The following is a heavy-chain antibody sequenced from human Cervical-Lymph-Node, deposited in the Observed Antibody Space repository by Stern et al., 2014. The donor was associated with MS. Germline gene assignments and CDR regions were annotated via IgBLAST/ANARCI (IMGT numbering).Heavy chain of an antibody. V-gene: IGHV7-4-1*02. J-gene: IGHJ4*02. CDR3: ARDKMLTTFDS. Sequence: VQLAESGYELKKPGASVKVSCKASGYTFTFYGINWGRQAPGQGLEYMGWINTNSGNPTYAQAFTGRFVFSLDTSVSTAYLQISGLKAEDTAVYYCARDKMLTTFDSWGQGTLVTVSS. D-gene: IGHD4/OR15-4a*01. CDR2: INTNSGNP. CDR1: GYTFTFYG.